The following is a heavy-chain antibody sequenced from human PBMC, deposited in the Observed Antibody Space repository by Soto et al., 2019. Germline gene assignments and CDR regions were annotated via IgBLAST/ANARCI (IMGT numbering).Heavy chain of an antibody. CDR1: GYTFTSYA. D-gene: IGHD2-2*01. J-gene: IGHJ3*02. V-gene: IGHV1-3*01. CDR2: INAGNGNT. Sequence: ASLKVSCKASGYTFTSYAMHWVRQAPGQRLEWMGWINAGNGNTKYSQKFQGRVTITRDTSASTAYMELSSLRSEDTAVYYCARDQMPGVGAFDIWGQGTMVTV. CDR3: ARDQMPGVGAFDI.